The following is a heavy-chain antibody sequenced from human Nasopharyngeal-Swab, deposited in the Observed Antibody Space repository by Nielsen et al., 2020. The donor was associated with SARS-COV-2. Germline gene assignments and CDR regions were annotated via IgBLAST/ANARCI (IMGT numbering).Heavy chain of an antibody. Sequence: GESLKISCAASGFTFSNYRMHWVRQAPGTGLESVSRINGDGSSLNYADFVKGRFTISPDNAKSTLYLEMNSLRAEDTAVYYCARGRGSSTSMIGYWGQGTLVTVSS. J-gene: IGHJ4*02. CDR3: ARGRGSSTSMIGY. CDR1: GFTFSNYR. CDR2: INGDGSSL. V-gene: IGHV3-74*01. D-gene: IGHD2/OR15-2a*01.